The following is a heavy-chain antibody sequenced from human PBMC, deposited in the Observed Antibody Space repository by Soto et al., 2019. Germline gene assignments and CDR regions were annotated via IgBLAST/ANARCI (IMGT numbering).Heavy chain of an antibody. CDR1: GGSISSSSYY. J-gene: IGHJ5*02. V-gene: IGHV4-39*01. D-gene: IGHD5-12*01. Sequence: QLQLQESGPGLVKPSETLSLTCTVSGGSISSSSYYWGWIRQPPGKGLEWIGSIYYSGSTYYNPSLKSRVTISVDTSKNQFSLKLSSVTAADTAVYYCASTKAVATMLGRQNWFDPWGQGTLVTVSS. CDR2: IYYSGST. CDR3: ASTKAVATMLGRQNWFDP.